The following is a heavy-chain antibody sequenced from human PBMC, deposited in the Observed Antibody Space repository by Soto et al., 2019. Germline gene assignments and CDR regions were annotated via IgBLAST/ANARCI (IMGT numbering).Heavy chain of an antibody. CDR1: GYTFTGYY. Sequence: ASVKVSCKASGYTFTGYYMHWVRQAPGQGLEWMGWINPNSGGTNYAQKFQGRVTMTRDTSISTAYMELSRLRSDETAVYYCARGAVAGTRVDYYYYGMDVWGKGTTVTVSS. CDR3: ARGAVAGTRVDYYYYGMDV. V-gene: IGHV1-2*02. J-gene: IGHJ6*04. D-gene: IGHD6-19*01. CDR2: INPNSGGT.